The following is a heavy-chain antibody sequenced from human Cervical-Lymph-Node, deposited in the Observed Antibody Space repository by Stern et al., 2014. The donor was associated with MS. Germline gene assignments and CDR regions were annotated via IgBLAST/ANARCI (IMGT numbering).Heavy chain of an antibody. CDR2: ISWNRGTI. CDR3: AKEEENAFDI. V-gene: IGHV3-9*01. CDR1: GLSFDDYA. Sequence: VQLVESGGGLVQPGRSLRVSCAASGLSFDDYAMHWVRQAPGKGPEWVSGISWNRGTIGYADSVKGRVTISRDNAKDPLYLQMNSLRPEDTALYYCAKEEENAFDIWGQGTMVTVSS. J-gene: IGHJ3*02.